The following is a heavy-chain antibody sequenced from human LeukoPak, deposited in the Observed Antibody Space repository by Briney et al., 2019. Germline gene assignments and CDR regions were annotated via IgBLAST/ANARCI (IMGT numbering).Heavy chain of an antibody. Sequence: SGTLSLTCAVYGGSFSGYYWSWIRQHPGKGLEWIGNIYYSGSTFYNPSLKSRLTISVDTSKNQFSLKLSSVTAADTAVYYCARYYTDYSNYFGVDYWGQGTLVTVSS. CDR1: GGSFSGYY. D-gene: IGHD4-11*01. J-gene: IGHJ4*02. CDR2: IYYSGST. V-gene: IGHV4-31*11. CDR3: ARYYTDYSNYFGVDY.